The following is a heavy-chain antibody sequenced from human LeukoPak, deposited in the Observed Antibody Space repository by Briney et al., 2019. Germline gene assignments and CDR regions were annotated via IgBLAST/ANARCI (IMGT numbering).Heavy chain of an antibody. V-gene: IGHV1-18*01. Sequence: ASVKVSCKSSGYTFTSYGISWVRQAPAQGLEWMGWISAYNGNTNYAQKLQCRVTMTTDTSTSTAHMELRSLRSDDTAVYYCVRAFGSGYAIDAFDIWGQGTMVTVSS. CDR3: VRAFGSGYAIDAFDI. J-gene: IGHJ3*02. CDR2: ISAYNGNT. CDR1: GYTFTSYG. D-gene: IGHD3-22*01.